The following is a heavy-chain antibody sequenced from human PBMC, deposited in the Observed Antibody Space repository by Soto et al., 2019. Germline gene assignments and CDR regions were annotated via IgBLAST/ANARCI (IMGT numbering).Heavy chain of an antibody. CDR3: LRGNSGYGNFDY. J-gene: IGHJ4*02. D-gene: IGHD5-12*01. CDR1: GFTFSSYW. Sequence: GGSLRLSCAASGFTFSSYWMHWVRQAPGKGLVWVSRIKGDGSETNYADSVKGRFTISRDNAKNTLYLQLNSLRAEDTAVYYCLRGNSGYGNFDYWGQGTRVTVS. CDR2: IKGDGSET. V-gene: IGHV3-74*01.